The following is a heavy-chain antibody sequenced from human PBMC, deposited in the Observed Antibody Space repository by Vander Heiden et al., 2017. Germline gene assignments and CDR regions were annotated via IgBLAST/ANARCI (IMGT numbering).Heavy chain of an antibody. V-gene: IGHV3-13*01. J-gene: IGHJ5*02. CDR3: ARARSGGWFDP. Sequence: EVQLVESGGALVQPGGSLRLSCAASGFSFSSYDMLWVRQATGKGLEWVSAVDTAGDTYYAGSVKGRFTISRENAKNSLYLQMNSLRGGDTAVYYCARARSGGWFDPWGQGTLVTVSS. D-gene: IGHD6-19*01. CDR2: VDTAGDT. CDR1: GFSFSSYD.